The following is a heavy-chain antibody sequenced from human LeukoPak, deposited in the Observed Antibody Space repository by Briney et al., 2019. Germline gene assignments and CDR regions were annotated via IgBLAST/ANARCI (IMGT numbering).Heavy chain of an antibody. CDR3: ARDRPLTRIEMATIRPWDY. Sequence: ASVKVSCKASGYTFTSYGISWVRQAPGQGLEWMGWISAYNGNTNYAQKLQGRVTMTTDTSTSTAYMELRSLRSEDTAVYYCARDRPLTRIEMATIRPWDYWGQGTLVTVSS. V-gene: IGHV1-18*01. CDR1: GYTFTSYG. CDR2: ISAYNGNT. J-gene: IGHJ4*02. D-gene: IGHD5-24*01.